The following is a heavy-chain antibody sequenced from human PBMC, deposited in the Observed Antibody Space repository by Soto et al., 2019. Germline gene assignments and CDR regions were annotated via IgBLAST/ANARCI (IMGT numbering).Heavy chain of an antibody. V-gene: IGHV3-30-3*01. D-gene: IGHD6-13*01. CDR3: ARPNSSSWYFPLDY. CDR2: ISYDGSNK. CDR1: GFTFSSYA. Sequence: GGSLRLSCAASGFTFSSYAMHWVRQAPGKGLEWVAVISYDGSNKYYADSVKGRFTISRDNSKNTLYLQMNSLRAEDTAVYYCARPNSSSWYFPLDYWGQGTLVTVSS. J-gene: IGHJ4*02.